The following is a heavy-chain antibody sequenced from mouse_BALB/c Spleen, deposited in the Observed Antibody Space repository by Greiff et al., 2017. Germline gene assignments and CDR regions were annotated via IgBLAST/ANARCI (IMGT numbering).Heavy chain of an antibody. J-gene: IGHJ2*01. CDR3: NALYGSSRFDY. CDR2: IDPENGDT. D-gene: IGHD1-1*01. Sequence: EVQLQQSGAELVRSGASVKLSCTASGFNIKDYYMHWVKQRPEQGLEWIGWIDPENGDTEYAPKFQGKATMTADTSSNTAYLQLSSLTSEDTAVYYCNALYGSSRFDYWGQGTTLTVSS. V-gene: IGHV14-4*02. CDR1: GFNIKDYY.